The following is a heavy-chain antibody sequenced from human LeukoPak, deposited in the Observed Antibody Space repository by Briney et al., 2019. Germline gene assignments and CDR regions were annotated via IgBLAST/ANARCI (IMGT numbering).Heavy chain of an antibody. Sequence: GGSLRLSCAASGFTFSSYAMHWVRQAPGKGLEWVAVISYDGSNKYYADSVKGRFTISRDNSKNTLYLQMNSLRAEDTAVYYCATSMVRGVPYYFDYWGQGTLVTVSS. CDR3: ATSMVRGVPYYFDY. D-gene: IGHD3-10*01. CDR1: GFTFSSYA. CDR2: ISYDGSNK. J-gene: IGHJ4*02. V-gene: IGHV3-30*04.